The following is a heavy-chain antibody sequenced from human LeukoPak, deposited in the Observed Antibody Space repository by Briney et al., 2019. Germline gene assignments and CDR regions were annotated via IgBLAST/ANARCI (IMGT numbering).Heavy chain of an antibody. D-gene: IGHD1-1*01. CDR1: GFTFSTYS. CDR2: VSTSGGGT. Sequence: GGSLRLSCAASGFTFSTYSMNWVRQAPGKGLEWVSTVSTSGGGTYYADSVKGRFTISRDNSKNTLYLQMNSLRAEDTAVYYCAKRYNSEYLAPVQNWGQGTLVTVSS. CDR3: AKRYNSEYLAPVQN. V-gene: IGHV3-23*01. J-gene: IGHJ4*02.